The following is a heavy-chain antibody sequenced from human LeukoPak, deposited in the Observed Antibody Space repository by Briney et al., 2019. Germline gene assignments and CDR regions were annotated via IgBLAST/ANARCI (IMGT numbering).Heavy chain of an antibody. CDR3: ARGEYSSGLDY. D-gene: IGHD6-19*01. V-gene: IGHV3-21*01. Sequence: GGSLRLSCAASGFTFSSYSMNGVRQAPGKGLEGVSSISGSSSYIYYGDSDKGRFTISRDNAKNSLYLQMNSLRAEDTAVYYCARGEYSSGLDYWGQGTLVTVSS. CDR1: GFTFSSYS. J-gene: IGHJ4*02. CDR2: ISGSSSYI.